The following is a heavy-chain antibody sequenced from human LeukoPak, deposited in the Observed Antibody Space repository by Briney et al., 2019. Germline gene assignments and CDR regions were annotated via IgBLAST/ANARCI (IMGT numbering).Heavy chain of an antibody. CDR2: IKGDGIST. D-gene: IGHD3-3*01. V-gene: IGHV3-74*01. Sequence: HTGGSLRLSCAASGFDFSSNWMHWVRHAPGQGLVWVSRIKGDGISTNYADSVKGQFTISRDIAKNTLYLQMNSLRAEDTGVYYCAKDHYWSIDYWGRGTLVTVSS. CDR3: AKDHYWSIDY. J-gene: IGHJ4*02. CDR1: GFDFSSNW.